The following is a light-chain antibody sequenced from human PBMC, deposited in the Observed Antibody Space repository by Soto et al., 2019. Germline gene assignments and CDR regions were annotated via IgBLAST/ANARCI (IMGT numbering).Light chain of an antibody. CDR1: SSDVGSYNL. J-gene: IGLJ1*01. CDR3: CSYAGSSTYV. V-gene: IGLV2-23*02. CDR2: EVS. Sequence: QSALTQPASVSGSPGQSITISCTGTSSDVGSYNLVSWYQQHPGKAPKLMIYEVSKRPSGVSSRFSGSKSGNTASLTISGLQAEDEADYYCCSYAGSSTYVFGTGNKVTV.